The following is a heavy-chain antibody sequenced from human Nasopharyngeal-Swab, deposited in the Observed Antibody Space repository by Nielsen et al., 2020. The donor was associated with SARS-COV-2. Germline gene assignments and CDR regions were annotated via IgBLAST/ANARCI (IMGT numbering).Heavy chain of an antibody. V-gene: IGHV1-46*01. D-gene: IGHD3-10*01. J-gene: IGHJ3*02. CDR2: INPSGGST. Sequence: ASVKVSCKASGYTFTSYYMHWVRQAPGQGLEWMGIINPSGGSTSYAQKFQGRVTMTRDTSASTVYMELSSLGSEDTAVYYCARGRITMVRGVRSFRAFDIWGQGTMVTVSS. CDR1: GYTFTSYY. CDR3: ARGRITMVRGVRSFRAFDI.